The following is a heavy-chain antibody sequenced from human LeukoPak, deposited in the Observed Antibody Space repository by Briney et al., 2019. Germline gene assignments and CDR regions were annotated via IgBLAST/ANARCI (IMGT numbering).Heavy chain of an antibody. CDR1: GFTFSSYA. D-gene: IGHD3-9*01. CDR3: AKLHPYDILTGYFDY. J-gene: IGHJ4*02. CDR2: ITGSGDTT. V-gene: IGHV3-23*01. Sequence: PGGSLRLSCAASGFTFSSYAVTWVRQAPGKGLEWVSGITGSGDTTFYADSVKGRFTISRDNSKNTLYLQMHSLRAEDTAVYYCAKLHPYDILTGYFDYWGQGTLVTVSS.